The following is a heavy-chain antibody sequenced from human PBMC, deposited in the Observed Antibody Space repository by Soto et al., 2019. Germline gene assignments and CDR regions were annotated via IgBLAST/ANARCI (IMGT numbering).Heavy chain of an antibody. J-gene: IGHJ4*02. CDR3: ATDTKGYGGKPFTDY. Sequence: QVQLVQSGAEVKKPGSSVKVSCKASGGTFSSYAISWVRQAPGQGHEWMGGIIPIFGTANYAQKFQGRVTITADESTSTAYMELSSLRSEDTAVYYCATDTKGYGGKPFTDYWGQGTLVTVSS. CDR1: GGTFSSYA. V-gene: IGHV1-69*01. D-gene: IGHD4-17*01. CDR2: IIPIFGTA.